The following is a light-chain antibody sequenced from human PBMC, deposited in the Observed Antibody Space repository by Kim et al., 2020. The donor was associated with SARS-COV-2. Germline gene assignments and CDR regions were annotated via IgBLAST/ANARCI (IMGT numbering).Light chain of an antibody. J-gene: IGKJ2*01. CDR1: QTILTY. CDR2: AAS. V-gene: IGKV1-39*01. CDR3: QQKYTPPYT. Sequence: DIQMTQFLSSLSAPVGDTVNITCLASQTILTYLNWYQQKSGTAPKLLIYAASGLHTGVPSRFTGSGSGTHFTLSIGSLQPEDFALYYCQQKYTPPYTIGQGKKLEI.